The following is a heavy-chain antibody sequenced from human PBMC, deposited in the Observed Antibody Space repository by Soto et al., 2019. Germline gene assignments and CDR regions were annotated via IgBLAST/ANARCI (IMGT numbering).Heavy chain of an antibody. D-gene: IGHD6-13*01. V-gene: IGHV4-31*03. CDR2: ISYSGST. Sequence: QVQLQESGPGLVKPSQTLSLTCTVSGGSIRSGGYYWSWIRQHPGKGLEWIGYISYSGSTYYNPSLKSRVTISVDTSKNQFSLKLRSVTAADTAVYYCAREGAGPKGSSSWPDDAFDIWGQGTMVTVSS. CDR3: AREGAGPKGSSSWPDDAFDI. J-gene: IGHJ3*02. CDR1: GGSIRSGGYY.